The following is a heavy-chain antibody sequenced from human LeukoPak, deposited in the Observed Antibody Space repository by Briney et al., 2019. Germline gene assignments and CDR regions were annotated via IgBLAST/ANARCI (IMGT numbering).Heavy chain of an antibody. CDR3: ARVNCNDVRYFDY. V-gene: IGHV3-48*02. Sequence: GGSLRLSCAASGFTFSNYIMNWVRQAPGKGLEWLSYISSSSSPIYYADSVKGRFTISRDNAKNSLYLQMNSLRDEDTGVYYCARVNCNDVRYFDYWGQGTLVTVSS. D-gene: IGHD1-20*01. J-gene: IGHJ4*02. CDR1: GFTFSNYI. CDR2: ISSSSSPI.